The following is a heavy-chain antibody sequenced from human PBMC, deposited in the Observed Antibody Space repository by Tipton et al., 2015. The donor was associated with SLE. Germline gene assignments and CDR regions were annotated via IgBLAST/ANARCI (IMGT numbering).Heavy chain of an antibody. CDR3: ARGDTVTTAFDY. D-gene: IGHD4-17*01. V-gene: IGHV4-59*01. CDR2: IYNSGST. J-gene: IGHJ4*02. CDR1: GGAISGYY. Sequence: LRLSCSVSGGAISGYYWTWIRQSPGKALEWIGYIYNSGSTNYNPSLKSRVTISVDTTSSQFALKMNSVTAADTAVYYCARGDTVTTAFDYWGQGTLVTVSS.